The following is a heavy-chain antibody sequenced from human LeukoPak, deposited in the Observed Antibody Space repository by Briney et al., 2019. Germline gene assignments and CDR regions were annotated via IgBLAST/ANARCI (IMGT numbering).Heavy chain of an antibody. Sequence: SETLSLTCTVSGGSISNYYWSWIRQPPGKGLEGIGYIYYSGSTNYNPSLKSLVTISVDTSKNQFSLKLNSVTAADTAVYSCARAPNYGDPIDYWGQGTLVTVSS. J-gene: IGHJ4*02. CDR3: ARAPNYGDPIDY. D-gene: IGHD4-17*01. V-gene: IGHV4-59*01. CDR2: IYYSGST. CDR1: GGSISNYY.